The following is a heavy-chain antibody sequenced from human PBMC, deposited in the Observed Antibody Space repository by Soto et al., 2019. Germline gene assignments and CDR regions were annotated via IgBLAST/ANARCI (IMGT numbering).Heavy chain of an antibody. D-gene: IGHD3-10*01. CDR2: ISSDSGTI. CDR1: GFSFRIYS. J-gene: IGHJ4*02. Sequence: GGSLRLSCVVSGFSFRIYSMNWVRQAPGKGLEWISYISSDSGTIYYADSLKGRFTISRDNGKNSLYLQMNSLTDEDTAVYYCARGRLWSFDFWGPGTLVTVSS. CDR3: ARGRLWSFDF. V-gene: IGHV3-48*02.